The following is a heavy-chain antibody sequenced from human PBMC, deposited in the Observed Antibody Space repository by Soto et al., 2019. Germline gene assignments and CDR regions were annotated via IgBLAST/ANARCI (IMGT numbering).Heavy chain of an antibody. CDR3: ARDWADIVVVPAAIGHYGMDV. CDR2: IYYSGST. Sequence: SETLSLTCTVSGGSIRSSTYYWSWIRQHPGKGLEWIGYIYYSGSTYYNPSLKSRVTISVDTSKNQFSLKLSSVTAADTAVYYCARDWADIVVVPAAIGHYGMDVWGQGTTVTVSS. D-gene: IGHD2-2*01. J-gene: IGHJ6*02. V-gene: IGHV4-31*03. CDR1: GGSIRSSTYY.